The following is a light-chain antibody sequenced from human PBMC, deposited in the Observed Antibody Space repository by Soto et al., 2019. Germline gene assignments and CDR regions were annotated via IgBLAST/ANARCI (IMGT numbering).Light chain of an antibody. Sequence: QSALTQPASVSGSPGQSITISCTGTSSDVGGYNYVSWYQQHPGKAPKVMIYEVSSRPSGVSYRFSGSKSGNTASLTISGLHTEDEADYYCSSFTSSGTWVFGGGTKLTVL. CDR3: SSFTSSGTWV. CDR1: SSDVGGYNY. J-gene: IGLJ3*02. V-gene: IGLV2-14*01. CDR2: EVS.